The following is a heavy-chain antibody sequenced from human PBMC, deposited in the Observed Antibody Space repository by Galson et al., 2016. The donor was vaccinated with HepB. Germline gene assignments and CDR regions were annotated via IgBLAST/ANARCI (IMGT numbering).Heavy chain of an antibody. CDR2: ICWDVDK. D-gene: IGHD3-16*01. Sequence: PALVKPTQTLTLTCPFSGFSLSTRGVGVGWIRQPPGNALEWLALICWDVDKRYSPSLRSRLPITKDTSRNQVVLTMTNMDPVDTATYYCAPSRLVVDTTLVLAFDYWGQGTLLTVSS. CDR1: GFSLSTRGVG. J-gene: IGHJ4*02. V-gene: IGHV2-5*02. CDR3: APSRLVVDTTLVLAFDY.